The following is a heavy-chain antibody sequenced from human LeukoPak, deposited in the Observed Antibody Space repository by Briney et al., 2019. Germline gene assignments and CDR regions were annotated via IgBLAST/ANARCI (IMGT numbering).Heavy chain of an antibody. CDR1: GDSISSYY. V-gene: IGHV4-59*01. CDR3: ARKDDFDI. J-gene: IGHJ3*02. D-gene: IGHD2-15*01. CDR2: IYYSGST. Sequence: SETLSLTCTVSGDSISSYYWSWIRQPPGKGLEWIGCIYYSGSTYYNPSLKSRVTISVDMSKSQFSPRLTSVTAADTAVYYCARKDDFDIWGQGTLVTVSS.